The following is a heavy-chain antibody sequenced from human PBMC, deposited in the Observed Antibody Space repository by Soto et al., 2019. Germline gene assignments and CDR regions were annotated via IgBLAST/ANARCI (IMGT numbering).Heavy chain of an antibody. J-gene: IGHJ5*02. D-gene: IGHD3-22*01. Sequence: GGSLRLSCVASGLTFSNYAMHWVRQAPGKGLEWVSVISDDGNNKYYADSVKGRFTISRDKSKNTLYLQMNSLRAEDTAVYYCARGLVVVISRDWFDPWGQGTLVTVSS. V-gene: IGHV3-30-3*01. CDR3: ARGLVVVISRDWFDP. CDR2: ISDDGNNK. CDR1: GLTFSNYA.